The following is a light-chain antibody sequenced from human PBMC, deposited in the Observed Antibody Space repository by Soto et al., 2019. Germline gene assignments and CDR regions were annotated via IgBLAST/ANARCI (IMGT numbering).Light chain of an antibody. CDR1: SGSVSTSYY. CDR2: STN. J-gene: IGLJ2*01. V-gene: IGLV8-61*01. CDR3: GLYMGSGIVV. Sequence: QTVVTQEPSFSVSPGGTVTLTCGLSSGSVSTSYYPSWYQQTPGQAPRTLIYSTNTRSSGVPDRFSGSILGNKAALTITGAQAADESDYYRGLYMGSGIVVFGVGTKVAVL.